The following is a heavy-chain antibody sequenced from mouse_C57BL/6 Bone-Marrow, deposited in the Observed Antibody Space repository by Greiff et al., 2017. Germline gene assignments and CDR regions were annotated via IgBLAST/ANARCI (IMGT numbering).Heavy chain of an antibody. CDR2: IHPNSGST. J-gene: IGHJ2*01. V-gene: IGHV1-64*01. Sequence: QVQLQQSGAELVKPGASVKLSCKASGYTFTSYWMHWVKQRPGQGLEWIGMIHPNSGSTNYNEKFKSKATLTVDKSSSTAYMQLSSLTSEDSAVYYCAREGPTAVVANFDYWGQGTTLTVSS. CDR1: GYTFTSYW. CDR3: AREGPTAVVANFDY. D-gene: IGHD1-1*01.